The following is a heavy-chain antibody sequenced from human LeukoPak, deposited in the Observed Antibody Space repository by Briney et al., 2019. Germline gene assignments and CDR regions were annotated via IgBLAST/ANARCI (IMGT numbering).Heavy chain of an antibody. V-gene: IGHV4-39*01. D-gene: IGHD3-10*01. CDR2: INHSGST. CDR1: GVSISSSKYY. CDR3: ARHYGSGWPSYYWYMDV. Sequence: SETLSLTCTVSGVSISSSKYYWGWIRQPPGKGLEWIGEINHSGSTNYNPSLKSRVTISVDTSKNQFSLKLSSVTAADTAVYYCARHYGSGWPSYYWYMDVWGKGTTVTISS. J-gene: IGHJ6*03.